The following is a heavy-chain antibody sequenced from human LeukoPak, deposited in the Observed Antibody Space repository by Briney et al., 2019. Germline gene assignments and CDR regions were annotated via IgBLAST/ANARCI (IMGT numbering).Heavy chain of an antibody. D-gene: IGHD6-25*01. CDR2: INNSGST. CDR1: GGSFSGYY. Sequence: SGTLSLTCAVYGGSFSGYYWSWIRQPPGKGLEWIGEINNSGSTNCNPSLKSRVAVSVDTSKNQFSLKLTSVTAADTAVYYCARARATEAIDYWGQGTRVTVSS. V-gene: IGHV4-34*01. CDR3: ARARATEAIDY. J-gene: IGHJ4*02.